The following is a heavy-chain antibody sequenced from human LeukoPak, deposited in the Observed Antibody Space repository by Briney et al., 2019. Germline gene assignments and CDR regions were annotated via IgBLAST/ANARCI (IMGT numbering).Heavy chain of an antibody. D-gene: IGHD6-19*01. CDR1: GFTFTGYW. J-gene: IGHJ4*02. V-gene: IGHV3-7*04. Sequence: GGSLRLSCAASGFTFTGYWMSWVRQAPGKGLEWAAYIKQDGSEKYYVDSVKGRFTISRDNAKNSLYLQMNSLRAEDTAVYYCARGPSSGRSLGYWGQGTLVTVSS. CDR3: ARGPSSGRSLGY. CDR2: IKQDGSEK.